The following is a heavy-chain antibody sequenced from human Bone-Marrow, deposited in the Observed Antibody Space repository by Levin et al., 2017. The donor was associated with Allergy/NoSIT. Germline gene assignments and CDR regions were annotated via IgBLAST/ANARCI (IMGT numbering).Heavy chain of an antibody. D-gene: IGHD2/OR15-2a*01. J-gene: IGHJ3*01. V-gene: IGHV3-21*01. CDR3: VRGIIGDVRVAHKEAFDV. Sequence: GGSLRLSCIVSGFTFSDYSIYWVRQAPGKGLEWISSISSDSSDLYYADSVKGRFTISRDNAKNSLNLQVSSLRAEDTAVYHCVRGIIGDVRVAHKEAFDVWGQWTMVTVSS. CDR2: ISSDSSDL. CDR1: GFTFSDYS.